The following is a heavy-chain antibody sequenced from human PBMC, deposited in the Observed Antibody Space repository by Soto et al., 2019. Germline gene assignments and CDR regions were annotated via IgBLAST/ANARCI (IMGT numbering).Heavy chain of an antibody. CDR1: GYTFTSYD. Sequence: GASVKVSCKASGYTFTSYDINWVRQATGQGLEWMGWMNPNSGNTGYAQKLQGRVTMTTDTSTSTAYMELRSLRSDDTAVYYCARAGEGSGWFDFDYWGQGTLVTVSS. D-gene: IGHD6-19*01. CDR2: MNPNSGNT. J-gene: IGHJ4*02. V-gene: IGHV1-8*01. CDR3: ARAGEGSGWFDFDY.